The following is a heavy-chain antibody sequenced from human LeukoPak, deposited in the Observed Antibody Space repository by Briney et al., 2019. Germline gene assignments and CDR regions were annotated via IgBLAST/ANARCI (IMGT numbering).Heavy chain of an antibody. V-gene: IGHV3-7*01. J-gene: IGHJ4*02. CDR1: GFTFSSYW. D-gene: IGHD3-3*01. CDR2: IKQDGSEK. Sequence: GGSLRLSCAAYGFTFSSYWMSWVRQAPGKGLEWVANIKQDGSEKYYVDSVKGRFTISRDNAKNSLYLQVDSLRAEDRAVYYCAREQIFGVVIIKSYFDYWGQGTLVTVSS. CDR3: AREQIFGVVIIKSYFDY.